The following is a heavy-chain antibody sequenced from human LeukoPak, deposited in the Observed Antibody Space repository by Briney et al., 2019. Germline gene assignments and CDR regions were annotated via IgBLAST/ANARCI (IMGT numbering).Heavy chain of an antibody. J-gene: IGHJ4*02. Sequence: ASETLSLTCTVSGGSISSSSYYWGWIRQPPGKGLEWIGSIYYSGSTYYNPSLKSRVTISVDRSKNQFSLQLNSVTPEDTAVYYCAKENTGYRNWGQGTLVTVSS. CDR1: GGSISSSSYY. CDR3: AKENTGYRN. V-gene: IGHV4-39*07. D-gene: IGHD3-16*02. CDR2: IYYSGST.